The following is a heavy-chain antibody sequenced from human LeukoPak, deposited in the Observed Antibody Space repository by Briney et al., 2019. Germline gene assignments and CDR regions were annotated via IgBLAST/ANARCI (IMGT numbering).Heavy chain of an antibody. V-gene: IGHV4-59*01. J-gene: IGHJ4*02. CDR1: GGSISSYY. Sequence: SSETLSLTCTVSGGSISSYYWSWIRQPPGKGLEWIGYIYYSGSTNYNPSLKSRVTISVDTSKNQFSLKLRSVTAADTAVYYCARSRRPFDFEDWGQGTLVTVSS. CDR3: ARSRRPFDFED. CDR2: IYYSGST.